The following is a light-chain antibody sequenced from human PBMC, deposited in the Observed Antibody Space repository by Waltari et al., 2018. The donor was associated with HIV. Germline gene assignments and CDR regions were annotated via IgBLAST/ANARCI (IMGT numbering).Light chain of an antibody. CDR1: GSDIGVNNY. J-gene: IGLJ2*01. V-gene: IGLV2-14*03. Sequence: QSALTQPASVSGSPGQSITISCTGSGSDIGVNNYVSWYQRSPGKAPKLIIYDVSRRPSVVSNRCSGSKSGNTASLTISGLRAEDEADYYCSSYTSITLIFGGGTKLTVL. CDR3: SSYTSITLI. CDR2: DVS.